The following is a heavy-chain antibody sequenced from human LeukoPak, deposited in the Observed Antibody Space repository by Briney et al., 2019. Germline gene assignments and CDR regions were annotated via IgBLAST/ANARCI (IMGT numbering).Heavy chain of an antibody. V-gene: IGHV4-59*08. D-gene: IGHD3-22*01. J-gene: IGHJ5*02. CDR1: GGSISSYY. CDR2: IYYSGST. CDR3: ARSGGYDSSA. Sequence: SETLSLTCTVSGGSISSYYWSWIRQPPGKGLEWIGYIYYSGSTNYNPSLKSRVTISVDTSKNQFSLKLSSVTAADTAVYYCARSGGYDSSAWGQGTLVTVSS.